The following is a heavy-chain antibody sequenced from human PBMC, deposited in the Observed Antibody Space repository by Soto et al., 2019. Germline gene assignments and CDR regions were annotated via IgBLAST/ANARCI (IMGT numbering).Heavy chain of an antibody. CDR1: GGSISSYY. Sequence: QVQLQESGPGLVKPSETLSLTCTVSGGSISSYYWTWIRQPPGKGLEWIGFMYNSGSTHYNPSLKSRATISLDTSKNPFSLNLRSVTAADTAVYYCASMGYHYGSGSYPLDYWGQGTLVTVSS. CDR2: MYNSGST. CDR3: ASMGYHYGSGSYPLDY. V-gene: IGHV4-4*08. J-gene: IGHJ4*02. D-gene: IGHD3-10*01.